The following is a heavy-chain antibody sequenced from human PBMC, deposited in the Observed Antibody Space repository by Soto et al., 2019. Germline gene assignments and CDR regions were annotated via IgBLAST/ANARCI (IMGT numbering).Heavy chain of an antibody. J-gene: IGHJ4*02. CDR2: FYWDDDE. D-gene: IGHD6-19*01. V-gene: IGHV2-5*02. Sequence: QITLKESGPTLVKPSQTLTLTCTFSGFSLTTSGLGVGRSRQPPGKALEWLALFYWDDDERYSPSLKSRLTVTMDTTNHQVVLTMTNMDPVDTGTYFFAHSSGWSGDYWGQGTLVSVSS. CDR3: AHSSGWSGDY. CDR1: GFSLTTSGLG.